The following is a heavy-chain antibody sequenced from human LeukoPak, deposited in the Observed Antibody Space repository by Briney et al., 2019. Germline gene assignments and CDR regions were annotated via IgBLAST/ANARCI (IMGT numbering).Heavy chain of an antibody. D-gene: IGHD2-21*01. CDR1: GFTFNAYW. V-gene: IGHV3-7*01. Sequence: PGGSLRLSCGASGFTFNAYWMSWVRQAPGKGLEWVANINEDGRETYYVDSVKGRFTISRDNAKNSVFPQLNSLRAEDTAVYFCARDFVVAWFGSEPQDDAFDFWGHGTMVTVSS. CDR2: INEDGRET. J-gene: IGHJ3*01. CDR3: ARDFVVAWFGSEPQDDAFDF.